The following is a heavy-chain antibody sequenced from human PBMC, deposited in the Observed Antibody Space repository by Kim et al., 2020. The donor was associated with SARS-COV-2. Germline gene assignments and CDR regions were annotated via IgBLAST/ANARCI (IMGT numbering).Heavy chain of an antibody. J-gene: IGHJ3*02. CDR3: ARVVTDAFDI. D-gene: IGHD2-21*02. CDR2: IYYSGNT. V-gene: IGHV4-61*01. CDR1: GGSVSSGSYY. Sequence: SETLSLTCTVSGGSVSSGSYYWSWLRQPPGKGLEWMGYIYYSGNTNYNPSLKSRVTMSMDTSKNQFSLRLRSVTAADTAVYYCARVVTDAFDIWGQGTMVTVSS.